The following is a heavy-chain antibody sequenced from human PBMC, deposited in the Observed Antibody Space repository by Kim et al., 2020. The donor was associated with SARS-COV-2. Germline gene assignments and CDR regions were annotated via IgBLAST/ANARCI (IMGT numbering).Heavy chain of an antibody. D-gene: IGHD2-15*01. J-gene: IGHJ4*02. V-gene: IGHV3-30*02. Sequence: VKGRFTISIDNSKNKLYLQRNSLTTEDTALYYCVKEAAFTTVVVDYYFDYWGQGTLVTVSS. CDR3: VKEAAFTTVVVDYYFDY.